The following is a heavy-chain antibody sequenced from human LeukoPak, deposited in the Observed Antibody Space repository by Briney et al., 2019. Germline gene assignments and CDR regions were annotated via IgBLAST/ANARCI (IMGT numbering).Heavy chain of an antibody. Sequence: PGGSLRLSCTTSGFTFSTNAMSWVRQAPGKGLEWVSTIGGHETFYAYTEKGRFTISSDNSNNSVYLHMSSLRVEDTDVYYCAKDWIQFNRVYDCFDSWGQGTLVTVSS. J-gene: IGHJ4*02. V-gene: IGHV3-23*01. CDR3: AKDWIQFNRVYDCFDS. CDR2: IGGHET. D-gene: IGHD3-16*01. CDR1: GFTFSTNA.